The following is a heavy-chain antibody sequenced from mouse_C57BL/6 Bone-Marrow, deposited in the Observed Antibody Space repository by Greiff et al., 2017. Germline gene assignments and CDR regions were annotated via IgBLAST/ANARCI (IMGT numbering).Heavy chain of an antibody. V-gene: IGHV1-15*01. CDR3: TRWVYGNYEGY. J-gene: IGHJ2*01. Sequence: QVQLKESGAELVRPGASVTLSCKASGYTFTDYEMHWVKQTPVHGLEWIGAIDPETGGTAYNQKFKGKAILTADKYSSTAYMELRSLTSEDSAVYYCTRWVYGNYEGYWGQGTTLTVSS. CDR1: GYTFTDYE. CDR2: IDPETGGT. D-gene: IGHD2-1*01.